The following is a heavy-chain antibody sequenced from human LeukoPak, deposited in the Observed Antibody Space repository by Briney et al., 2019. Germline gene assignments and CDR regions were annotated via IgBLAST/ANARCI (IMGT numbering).Heavy chain of an antibody. CDR2: IYHSGST. CDR1: GGSFSGYY. D-gene: IGHD6-6*01. V-gene: IGHV4-34*01. Sequence: SETLSLTCAVYGGSFSGYYWSWIRQPPGKGLEWIGEIYHSGSTNYNPSLKSRVTISVDTSKNQFSLKLSSVTAADTAVYYCATIRPSSSSSYYYYYMDVWGKGTTVTVSS. CDR3: ATIRPSSSSSYYYYYMDV. J-gene: IGHJ6*03.